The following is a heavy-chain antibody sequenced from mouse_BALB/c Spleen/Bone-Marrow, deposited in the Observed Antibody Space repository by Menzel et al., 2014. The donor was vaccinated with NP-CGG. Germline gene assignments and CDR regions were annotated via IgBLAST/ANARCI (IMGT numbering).Heavy chain of an antibody. J-gene: IGHJ2*01. V-gene: IGHV3-2*02. CDR3: ARYDYDVGYFDY. D-gene: IGHD2-4*01. CDR2: ISYSGST. CDR1: GYSIXSDYA. Sequence: EVKLQESGPGLVKPSQSLSLICTVTGYSIXSDYAWNWIRQFPGNKLEWMGYISYSGSTSYNPSLKSRISITRDTSKNQFFLQLNSVTTEDTATYYCARYDYDVGYFDYWGQGTTLTVSS.